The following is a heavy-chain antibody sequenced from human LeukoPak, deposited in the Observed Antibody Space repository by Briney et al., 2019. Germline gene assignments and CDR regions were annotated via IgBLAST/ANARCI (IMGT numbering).Heavy chain of an antibody. V-gene: IGHV4-39*01. D-gene: IGHD6-19*01. CDR2: IYYSGST. J-gene: IGHJ4*02. CDR3: ATQSQWPTQSPFDY. Sequence: PSETLSLTCTVSGGSISSSSYYWGWIRQPPGKGLEWIGSIYYSGSTYYNPSLKSRVTISVDTSKNQFSLKLSSVTAADTAVYYCATQSQWPTQSPFDYWGQGTLVTVSS. CDR1: GGSISSSSYY.